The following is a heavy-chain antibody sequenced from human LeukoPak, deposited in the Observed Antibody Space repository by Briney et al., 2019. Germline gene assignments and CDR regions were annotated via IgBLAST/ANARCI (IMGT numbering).Heavy chain of an antibody. V-gene: IGHV1-18*01. CDR1: GYTFTSYG. D-gene: IGHD3-10*01. CDR3: ARDGAFRFGELLGY. CDR2: ISAYNGNT. Sequence: ASVKVSCKASGYTFTSYGISWVRQAPGQGLEWMGWISAYNGNTNYAQQLQGRVTMTKDTSTGKAHMGLRSVRSDDTAVYYCARDGAFRFGELLGYWGQGTQVTVSS. J-gene: IGHJ4*02.